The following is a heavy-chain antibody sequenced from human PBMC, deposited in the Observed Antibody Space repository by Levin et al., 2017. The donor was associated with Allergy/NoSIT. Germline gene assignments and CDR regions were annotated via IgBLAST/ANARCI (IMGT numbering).Heavy chain of an antibody. Sequence: SETLSLTCTVSGGSLSSYSWSWIRQLPGRGLEWVGYIYNSGTTNYNSALMSRLTMSLDTSNNQFSLKLRSVTTADTAIYYCSSLRPGNYYYYGFDVWGQGATVTVSS. CDR1: GGSLSSYS. CDR2: IYNSGTT. V-gene: IGHV4-59*01. CDR3: SSLRPGNYYYYGFDV. J-gene: IGHJ6*02. D-gene: IGHD4-17*01.